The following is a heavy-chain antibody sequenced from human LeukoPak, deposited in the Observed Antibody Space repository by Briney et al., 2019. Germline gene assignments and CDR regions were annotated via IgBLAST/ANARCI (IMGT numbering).Heavy chain of an antibody. D-gene: IGHD3-9*01. J-gene: IGHJ6*02. Sequence: PVGSLRLSCAASGFTFRDYNMNWVRQAPGKGLEWVSYITNSGSTIHYPDSVKGRFTISRDNAKNSLYLQMNSLRAEDTAVYYCARSIGLTGGGVDVWGQGTTVTVSS. CDR2: ITNSGSTI. V-gene: IGHV3-11*01. CDR3: ARSIGLTGGGVDV. CDR1: GFTFRDYN.